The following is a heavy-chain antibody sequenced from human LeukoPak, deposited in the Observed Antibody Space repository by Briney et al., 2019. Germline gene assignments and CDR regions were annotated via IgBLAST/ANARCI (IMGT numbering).Heavy chain of an antibody. CDR2: IKNDGSST. Sequence: PGGSLRLSCAASGFTFSIYWMPWVRQAPGKGLVWVSRIKNDGSSTSYADSVKGRFTISRDNAKNTLYLQMNNLRAEDTAVYYCAGRYGMDVWGQGTTVTVSS. CDR3: AGRYGMDV. J-gene: IGHJ6*02. CDR1: GFTFSIYW. V-gene: IGHV3-74*01.